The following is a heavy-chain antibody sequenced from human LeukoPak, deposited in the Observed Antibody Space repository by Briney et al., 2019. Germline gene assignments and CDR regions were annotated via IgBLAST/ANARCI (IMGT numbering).Heavy chain of an antibody. D-gene: IGHD3-10*01. CDR1: GGSFSGYY. Sequence: PSETLSLTCAVYGGSFSGYYGSWIRQPPGKGLEWIGEINHSGSTNYNPSLKSRVTISVDTSKNQFSLKLSSVTAADTAVYYCARGIRGVIIDPPYYFDYWGQGTLVTVSS. CDR2: INHSGST. J-gene: IGHJ4*02. V-gene: IGHV4-34*01. CDR3: ARGIRGVIIDPPYYFDY.